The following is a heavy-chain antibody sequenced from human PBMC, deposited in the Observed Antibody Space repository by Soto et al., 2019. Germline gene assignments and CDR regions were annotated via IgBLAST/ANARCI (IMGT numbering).Heavy chain of an antibody. CDR3: ACLHPDPYTVVVTAILVGPEYYFDY. CDR2: ISYDGSNK. D-gene: IGHD2-21*02. Sequence: GGSLRLSCAASGFTFSSYAMHWVRQAPGKGLEWVAVISYDGSNKYYADSVKGRFTISRDNSKNTLYLQMNSLRAEDTAVYYCACLHPDPYTVVVTAILVGPEYYFDYWGQGTLVTVSS. CDR1: GFTFSSYA. V-gene: IGHV3-30-3*01. J-gene: IGHJ4*02.